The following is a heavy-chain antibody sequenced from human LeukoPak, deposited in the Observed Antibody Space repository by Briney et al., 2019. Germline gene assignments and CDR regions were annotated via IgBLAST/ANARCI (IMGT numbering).Heavy chain of an antibody. V-gene: IGHV3-48*01. CDR2: ISSSSSTI. J-gene: IGHJ6*03. D-gene: IGHD4-17*01. CDR3: ASTEGYYYYNMDV. Sequence: GGSLRLSCAASGFTFSSYGMNWVRQAPGKGLEWVSYISSSSSTIYYADSVKGRSTISRDNAKNSLYLQMNSLRAEDTAVYYCASTEGYYYYNMDVWGKGTTVTVSS. CDR1: GFTFSSYG.